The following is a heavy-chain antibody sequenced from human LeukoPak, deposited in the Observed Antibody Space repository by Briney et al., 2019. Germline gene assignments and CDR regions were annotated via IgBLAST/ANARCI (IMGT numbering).Heavy chain of an antibody. Sequence: GGSLRLSCAASGFTFSDYYMTWIRQAPGQGLEWISYVSGSDENKYYAGSVRGRFAISRDNAEKSLFLQMSNVRAEDTAVYYCARAGLGGHYIDYWGQGTLVTVSS. V-gene: IGHV3-11*01. CDR3: ARAGLGGHYIDY. CDR2: VSGSDENK. J-gene: IGHJ4*02. CDR1: GFTFSDYY. D-gene: IGHD2-15*01.